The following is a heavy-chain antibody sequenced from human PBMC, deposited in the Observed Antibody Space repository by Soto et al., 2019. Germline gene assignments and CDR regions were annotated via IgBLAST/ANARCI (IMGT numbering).Heavy chain of an antibody. Sequence: QVQLVQSGGEVKKPGASVKVSCKASGYTFTRYGISWVRQAPGQGLEWMGWISAHNGNTNYVQKLQGRVTMTTDTSSSTVYLELRSLRSDDTAVYYCARDMSSLGYTSSASDLWGRGTLVTVSS. D-gene: IGHD3-16*02. CDR2: ISAHNGNT. J-gene: IGHJ2*01. CDR1: GYTFTRYG. V-gene: IGHV1-18*01. CDR3: ARDMSSLGYTSSASDL.